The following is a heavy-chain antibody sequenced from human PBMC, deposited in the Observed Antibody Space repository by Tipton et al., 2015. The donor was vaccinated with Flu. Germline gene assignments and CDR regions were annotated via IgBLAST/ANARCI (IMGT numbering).Heavy chain of an antibody. CDR2: ISSSGSTI. CDR3: ARARYSSGWDGFYYFDY. V-gene: IGHV3-48*03. D-gene: IGHD6-19*01. J-gene: IGHJ4*02. Sequence: SLRLSCAASGFTFSSYEMNWVRQAPGKGLEWVSYISSSGSTIYYADSVKGRFTISRDNAKNSLYLQMNSLRAEDTALYYCARARYSSGWDGFYYFDYWGQGTLVTVSS. CDR1: GFTFSSYE.